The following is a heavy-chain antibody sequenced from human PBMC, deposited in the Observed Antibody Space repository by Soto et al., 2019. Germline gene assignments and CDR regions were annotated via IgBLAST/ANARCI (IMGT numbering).Heavy chain of an antibody. Sequence: GGSLRLSCAASGFTFSSYGMHWVRQAPGKGLEWVAVISYDGSNKYYADSVKGRFTISRDNSKNTLYLQMNSLRAEDTAVYYCANGEQWLVKGYFDYWGQGTLVTVSS. CDR3: ANGEQWLVKGYFDY. V-gene: IGHV3-30*18. J-gene: IGHJ4*02. D-gene: IGHD6-19*01. CDR1: GFTFSSYG. CDR2: ISYDGSNK.